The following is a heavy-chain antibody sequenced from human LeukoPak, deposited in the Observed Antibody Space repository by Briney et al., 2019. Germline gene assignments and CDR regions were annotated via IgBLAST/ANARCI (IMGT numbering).Heavy chain of an antibody. J-gene: IGHJ4*02. Sequence: GGSLRLSCVVSGFTFSNAWMNWVRQLPGKRLEWVAYVSGSGSTVYYADSVKGRFTVSGDNGKSSLYLQMNSLRVEDTALYYCVRQFASWGQGTLVTVSS. CDR3: VRQFAS. CDR1: GFTFSNAW. CDR2: VSGSGSTV. V-gene: IGHV3-48*01.